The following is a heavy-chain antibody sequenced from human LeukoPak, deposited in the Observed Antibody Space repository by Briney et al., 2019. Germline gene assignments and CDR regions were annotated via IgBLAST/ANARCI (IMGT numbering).Heavy chain of an antibody. D-gene: IGHD3-22*01. CDR1: GFTFSSYA. J-gene: IGHJ4*02. V-gene: IGHV3-23*01. CDR3: AKGGSAYYYDSSGSISLDY. CDR2: LTGSGGNT. Sequence: GGSLRLSCAASGFTFSSYAMSWVRQAPGKGLEWVSGLTGSGGNTYYADSVKGRFTISRDNSKNTLSLQMNSLRAEDTAVYYCAKGGSAYYYDSSGSISLDYWGQGTLVTVSS.